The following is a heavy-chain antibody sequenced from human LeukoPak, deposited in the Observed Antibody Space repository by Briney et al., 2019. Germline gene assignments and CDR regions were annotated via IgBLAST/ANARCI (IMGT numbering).Heavy chain of an antibody. D-gene: IGHD2-15*01. CDR1: GGTFSSYA. J-gene: IGHJ4*02. CDR2: IIPILGIA. V-gene: IGHV1-69*04. CDR3: ARASLDCSGGSCFTGAFDY. Sequence: ASVKVSCKASGGTFSSYAISWVRQAPGQGLEWMGRIIPILGIANYAQKFQGRVTITADKSTSTAYMELSSLRSEDTAVYYCARASLDCSGGSCFTGAFDYWGQGTLVTVSS.